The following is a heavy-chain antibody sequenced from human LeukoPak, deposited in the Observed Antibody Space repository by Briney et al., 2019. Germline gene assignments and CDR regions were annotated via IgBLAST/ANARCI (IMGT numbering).Heavy chain of an antibody. CDR2: IY. CDR3: ARAYSSSWYFNWFDP. Sequence: GSLRLSCAASGFTFSSHALHWVRQAPGKGLEWIGTIYNASLESRVTISVDTSKNQFSLKLSSVTAADTAVYYCARAYSSSWYFNWFDPWGQGTLVTVSS. CDR1: GFTFSSHAL. J-gene: IGHJ5*02. V-gene: IGHV4-38-2*01. D-gene: IGHD6-13*01.